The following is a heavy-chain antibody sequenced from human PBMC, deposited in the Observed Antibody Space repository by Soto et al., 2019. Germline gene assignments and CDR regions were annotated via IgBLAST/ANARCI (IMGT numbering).Heavy chain of an antibody. Sequence: QVQLVESGGGVVQPGRSLRLSCAASGFTFSSYGMHWVRQAPGKGLEWVAVISYDGSNKYYADSVKGRFTISRDNSKNTLYLQMNSLRAEDTAVYYCAKDLPLMYPVDTAMFTPGVYWGQGTLVTVSS. D-gene: IGHD5-18*01. CDR1: GFTFSSYG. V-gene: IGHV3-30*18. CDR2: ISYDGSNK. CDR3: AKDLPLMYPVDTAMFTPGVY. J-gene: IGHJ4*02.